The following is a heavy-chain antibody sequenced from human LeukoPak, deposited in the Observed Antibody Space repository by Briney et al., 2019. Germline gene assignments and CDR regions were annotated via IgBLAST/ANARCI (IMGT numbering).Heavy chain of an antibody. V-gene: IGHV1-2*02. CDR1: GYTFTGYY. CDR2: INPNSGGT. Sequence: ASVKVSCKASGYTFTGYYMHWVRQAPGQGLEWMGWINPNSGGTNYAQKFQGRVTMTRDTSISTAYMELSRLRSDDTAVYYCARDVAAAGTSVDYWGQGTLVTASS. CDR3: ARDVAAAGTSVDY. J-gene: IGHJ4*02. D-gene: IGHD6-13*01.